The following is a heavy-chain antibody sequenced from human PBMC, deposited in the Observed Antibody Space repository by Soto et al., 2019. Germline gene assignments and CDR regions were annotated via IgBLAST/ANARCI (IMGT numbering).Heavy chain of an antibody. V-gene: IGHV3-48*04. J-gene: IGHJ1*01. Sequence: HPGGSLRLSCIASGFALSSFSMNWVRQGPGKGLEWVSYISSSSSKIYYADSVKGRFTISRDNAKNSLYLQMNSLRVEDTAMYYCVRRPDYSDYEYPPEFFPDWGQGTLVTVSS. CDR2: ISSSSSKI. CDR3: VRRPDYSDYEYPPEFFPD. D-gene: IGHD4-17*01. CDR1: GFALSSFS.